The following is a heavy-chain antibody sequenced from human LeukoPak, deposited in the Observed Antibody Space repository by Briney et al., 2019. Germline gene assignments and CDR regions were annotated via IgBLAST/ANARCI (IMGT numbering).Heavy chain of an antibody. D-gene: IGHD3-22*01. V-gene: IGHV3-30*02. Sequence: SGGSLRLSCAASGFTFSSYGMHWVRQAPGKGLEWVAFIRYDGSNKYYADSVKGRFTISRDNSKNTLYLQMNSLRAEDTAVYFCARDRDYYDSGGYYFDYWGQGTLVTVSS. CDR3: ARDRDYYDSGGYYFDY. CDR2: IRYDGSNK. CDR1: GFTFSSYG. J-gene: IGHJ4*02.